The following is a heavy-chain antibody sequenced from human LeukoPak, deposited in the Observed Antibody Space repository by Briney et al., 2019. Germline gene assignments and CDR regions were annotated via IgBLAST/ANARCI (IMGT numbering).Heavy chain of an antibody. Sequence: ASVKVSCKASGYTFTGYYMHWLRQAPGRGPEWMGWINPNSGGINYAQKFQGRVTMTRDTSISTAYMELSRLRSDDTAVYYWARADGDYGGNYGCWGQGTLVTVSS. V-gene: IGHV1-2*02. CDR3: ARADGDYGGNYGC. J-gene: IGHJ4*02. CDR2: INPNSGGI. D-gene: IGHD4-23*01. CDR1: GYTFTGYY.